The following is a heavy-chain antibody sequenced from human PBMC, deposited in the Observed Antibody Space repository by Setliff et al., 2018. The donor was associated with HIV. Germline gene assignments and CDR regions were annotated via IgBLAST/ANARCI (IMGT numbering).Heavy chain of an antibody. CDR1: GDSIGSSTFY. Sequence: PSETLSLTCTVSGDSIGSSTFYWGWIRQPPGRGLEWIGSIYYSGTTYYNPSLKSRVAISVDTSKNQFSLKLSSVTAADTAVYYCARPRLRGSGALDIWGQGTMVTVSS. J-gene: IGHJ3*02. D-gene: IGHD2-21*01. CDR2: IYYSGTT. V-gene: IGHV4-39*01. CDR3: ARPRLRGSGALDI.